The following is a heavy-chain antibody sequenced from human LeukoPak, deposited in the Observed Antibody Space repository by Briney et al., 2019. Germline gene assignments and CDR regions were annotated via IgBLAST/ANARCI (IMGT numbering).Heavy chain of an antibody. D-gene: IGHD5-18*01. CDR3: AKPHLYSYGGPFDY. CDR1: GFTFSNSG. J-gene: IGHJ4*02. CDR2: ISSSGTTI. V-gene: IGHV3-48*01. Sequence: GGSLRLSCAASGFTFSNSGMHWVRQAPGKGLEWVSYISSSGTTIYYADSVKGRFTISRDNAKNTLYLQMNSLRAEDTAVYYCAKPHLYSYGGPFDYWGQGTLVTVSS.